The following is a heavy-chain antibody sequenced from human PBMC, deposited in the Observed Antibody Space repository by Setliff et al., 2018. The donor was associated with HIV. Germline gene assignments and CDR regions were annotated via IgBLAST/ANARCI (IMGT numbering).Heavy chain of an antibody. CDR1: GGSISSYY. D-gene: IGHD6-19*01. V-gene: IGHV4-4*08. CDR2: IYPSGSPDYPSGNT. J-gene: IGHJ3*01. Sequence: SETLSLTCTVSGGSISSYYWSWIRQPPGKGLEWIGYIYPSGSPDYPSGNTVYNPSLSSRVTVSRDTSRNQFSMTLTSVTAADTAVYYCARSFGWGAFNVWGQGTVVTVSS. CDR3: ARSFGWGAFNV.